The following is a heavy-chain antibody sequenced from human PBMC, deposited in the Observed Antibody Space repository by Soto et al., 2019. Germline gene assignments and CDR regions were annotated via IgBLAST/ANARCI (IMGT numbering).Heavy chain of an antibody. D-gene: IGHD1-26*01. J-gene: IGHJ5*02. Sequence: GGSLRLSCAVSGFTFSNYAMSWVRQAPGKGLEWVSAISGSGNSTNYADSVKGRFTISRDNSKNTVYLQMNSLRAEDTAVYYCARDVWELLRGFDPWGQGTLVTVSS. CDR1: GFTFSNYA. CDR3: ARDVWELLRGFDP. V-gene: IGHV3-23*01. CDR2: ISGSGNST.